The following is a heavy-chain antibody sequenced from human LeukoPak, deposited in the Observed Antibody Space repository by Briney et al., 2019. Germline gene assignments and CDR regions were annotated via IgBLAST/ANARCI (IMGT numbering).Heavy chain of an antibody. CDR3: GSLPTTLNDY. D-gene: IGHD1-26*01. CDR1: GFTFSSYG. J-gene: IGHJ4*02. V-gene: IGHV3-30*03. Sequence: PGGSLRLSCAASGFTFSSYGMHWVHQAPGKGLEWVAVISYDGSNKYYADSVKGRFTISRDNSKNTLYLQMNSLRAEDTAVYYCGSLPTTLNDYWGQGTLVTVSS. CDR2: ISYDGSNK.